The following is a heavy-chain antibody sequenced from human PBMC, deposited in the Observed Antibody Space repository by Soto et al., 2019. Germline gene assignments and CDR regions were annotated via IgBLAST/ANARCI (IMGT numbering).Heavy chain of an antibody. Sequence: EVHLLESGGDLVLPGGSLKLSCAASGFAFNDFAISWFRQPPGKGPEWLSTISGSGDKTFHSDSVKGRFDISRDNSNNKMFLQMNSLRAEDTAIYYCAKGASHAPFEKWGRGTLVTVSS. V-gene: IGHV3-23*01. CDR1: GFAFNDFA. CDR3: AKGASHAPFEK. CDR2: ISGSGDKT. J-gene: IGHJ4*02.